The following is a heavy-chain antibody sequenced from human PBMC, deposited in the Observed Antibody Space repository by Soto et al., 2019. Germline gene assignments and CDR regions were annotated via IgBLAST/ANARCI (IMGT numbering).Heavy chain of an antibody. CDR1: GFTFSSYG. D-gene: IGHD1-1*01. V-gene: IGHV3-33*01. CDR3: ARDEVRLEPPRFAFDI. Sequence: QVQLVESGGGVVQPGRSLRLSCAASGFTFSSYGMHWVRQAPGKGLEWVAVIWYDGSNKYYADSVKGRFTISRDNSKNPLYLQMNSLRAEDTAVYYCARDEVRLEPPRFAFDIWGQGTMVTVSS. CDR2: IWYDGSNK. J-gene: IGHJ3*02.